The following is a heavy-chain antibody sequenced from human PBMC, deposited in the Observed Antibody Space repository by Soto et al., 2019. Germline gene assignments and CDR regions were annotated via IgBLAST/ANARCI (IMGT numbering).Heavy chain of an antibody. Sequence: VGSLRLSCAASGFTFSTYGIHWVRQAPGKGLEWVALISYDGNNKYYADSVKGRFTISRDNSKNTLYLQMNSLRAEDTAVYYCAKDKSATFGYFDYWGQGTLVTVSS. V-gene: IGHV3-30*18. CDR3: AKDKSATFGYFDY. J-gene: IGHJ4*02. CDR1: GFTFSTYG. D-gene: IGHD3-10*02. CDR2: ISYDGNNK.